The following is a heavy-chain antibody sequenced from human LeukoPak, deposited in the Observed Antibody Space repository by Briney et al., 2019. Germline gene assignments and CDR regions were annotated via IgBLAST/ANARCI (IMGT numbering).Heavy chain of an antibody. V-gene: IGHV1-2*02. CDR3: AIGYSYSLGYRSYYFDY. J-gene: IGHJ4*02. Sequence: ASVKVSCKASAYTFTYYYINWVRQAPVQGLEGMRWINPNNGCTHYAQKVQGRVTMTTDASISTGYMELRGLMSDHTALYYSAIGYSYSLGYRSYYFDYWGQGTLLTVSS. D-gene: IGHD3-16*02. CDR2: INPNNGCT. CDR1: AYTFTYYY.